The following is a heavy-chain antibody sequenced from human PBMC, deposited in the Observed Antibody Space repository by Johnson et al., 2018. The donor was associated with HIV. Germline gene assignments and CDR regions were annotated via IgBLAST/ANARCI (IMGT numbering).Heavy chain of an antibody. Sequence: VQLVESGGGLAQPGGSLRLSCAASGFTVSSNYMSWVRQAPGKGLEWVAVISYDGSNKYYADSVKGRFTISRDNSNNTLYLQMNSLRAEDTAVYYCAAGDDFDIWGQGTMVTVSS. CDR2: ISYDGSNK. CDR1: GFTVSSNY. V-gene: IGHV3-30*03. CDR3: AAGDDFDI. J-gene: IGHJ3*02.